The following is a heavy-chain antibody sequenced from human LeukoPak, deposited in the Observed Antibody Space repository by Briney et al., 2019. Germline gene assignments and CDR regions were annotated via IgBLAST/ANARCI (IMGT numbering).Heavy chain of an antibody. CDR2: IYYSGST. CDR3: ARDGGYCSGGSCQVWFDP. Sequence: SETLSLTCTVSGGSISSSSYYWGWIRQPPGKGLEWIGSIYYSGSTYYNPSLKSRVTISVDTSKNQFSLKLSSVTAADTAVYYCARDGGYCSGGSCQVWFDPWGQGTLVTVSS. V-gene: IGHV4-39*07. J-gene: IGHJ5*02. D-gene: IGHD2-15*01. CDR1: GGSISSSSYY.